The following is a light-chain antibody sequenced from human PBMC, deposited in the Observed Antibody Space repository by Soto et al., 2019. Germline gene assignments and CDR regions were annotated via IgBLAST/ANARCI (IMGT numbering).Light chain of an antibody. V-gene: IGKV1-5*01. CDR1: QSISSW. CDR2: DAS. CDR3: QQYSSYSRT. J-gene: IGKJ1*01. Sequence: DIQMTQSPSTLSASVGDRVTITCRASQSISSWLAWYQQKPGKAPKVLIYDASSLESGVPSRFSGSGSGTEFTLTISSLQLDDFATYFCQQYSSYSRTFGQGTKVDIK.